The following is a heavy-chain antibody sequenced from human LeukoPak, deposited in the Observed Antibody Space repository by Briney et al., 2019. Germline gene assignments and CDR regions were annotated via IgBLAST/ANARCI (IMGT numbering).Heavy chain of an antibody. Sequence: GESLKISCKGSGYSFTTYWIGWVRQMPGKGLEWMGIIYPGDSDTRYSPSFQGQVSISADKSINTFYLQWRSLEASDTAMYYCARLKNNMVFYGLDVWGQGTTITVSS. J-gene: IGHJ6*02. CDR1: GYSFTTYW. D-gene: IGHD1/OR15-1a*01. CDR3: ARLKNNMVFYGLDV. V-gene: IGHV5-51*01. CDR2: IYPGDSDT.